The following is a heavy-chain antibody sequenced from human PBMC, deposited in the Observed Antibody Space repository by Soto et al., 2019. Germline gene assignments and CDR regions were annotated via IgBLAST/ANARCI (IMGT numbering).Heavy chain of an antibody. CDR2: INHSGST. Sequence: ETLSLTCTVSGGSISSYYWSWIRQPPGKGLEWIGEINHSGSTNYNPSLKSRVTISVDTSKNQFSLKLGSVTAADTAVYYCARDWEYCSSTSCNAGFDPWGQGTLVTVS. CDR3: ARDWEYCSSTSCNAGFDP. V-gene: IGHV4-34*01. CDR1: GGSISSYY. D-gene: IGHD2-2*01. J-gene: IGHJ5*02.